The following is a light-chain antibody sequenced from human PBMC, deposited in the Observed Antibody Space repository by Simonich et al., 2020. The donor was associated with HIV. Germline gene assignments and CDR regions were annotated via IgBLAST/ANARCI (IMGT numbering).Light chain of an antibody. J-gene: IGKJ3*01. CDR2: MAS. CDR1: QILLHINGHIF. V-gene: IGKV2-28*01. Sequence: IVMTHSPLSLPVTPGDPASISCRSSQILLHINGHIFLDWFVQNPGQSPQLLLYMASNRASGVPDRCSGSGSGTDFTLKISRVEAEDVGVYYGMQALQTPLFTFGPGTKVDIK. CDR3: MQALQTPLFT.